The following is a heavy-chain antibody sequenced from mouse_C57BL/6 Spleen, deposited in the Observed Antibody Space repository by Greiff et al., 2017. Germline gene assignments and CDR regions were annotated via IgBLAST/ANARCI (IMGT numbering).Heavy chain of an antibody. CDR2: ISYDGSN. J-gene: IGHJ4*01. Sequence: EVKLVESGPGLVKPSQSLSLTCSVTGYSITSGYYWNWIRQFPGNKLEWMGYISYDGSNNYNPSLKNRISITRDTSKNQFFLKLNSVTTEDTATYYCARESEFVKDAMDYWGQGTSVTVSS. CDR3: ARESEFVKDAMDY. V-gene: IGHV3-6*01. CDR1: GYSITSGYY.